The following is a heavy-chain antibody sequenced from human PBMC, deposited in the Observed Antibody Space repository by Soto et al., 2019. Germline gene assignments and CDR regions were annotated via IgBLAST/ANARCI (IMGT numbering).Heavy chain of an antibody. D-gene: IGHD5-12*01. CDR2: INSGSSTI. J-gene: IGHJ4*02. Sequence: EVQLVESGGGLVQPGGSLRLSCAASGFPFSSYAMNWVRQAPGKGLEWVSYINSGSSTIYYADSAKGRFTISRDNAKNSLYLQMHSLRDEDTAVYFCVRDRGYTGYDLQYWGQGALVAVSS. V-gene: IGHV3-48*02. CDR1: GFPFSSYA. CDR3: VRDRGYTGYDLQY.